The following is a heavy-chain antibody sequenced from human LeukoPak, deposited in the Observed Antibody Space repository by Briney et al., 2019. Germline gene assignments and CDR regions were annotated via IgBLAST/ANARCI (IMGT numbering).Heavy chain of an antibody. Sequence: ASVKVSCKASGYTFTSYGISWVRQAPGQGLEGMGWISAYNGNTNYAQKSRGRVTMSTDTSTSTAYRELRSLRSDDTSVYYCARDHSAFLANGMDVWGQGTTVTVSS. J-gene: IGHJ6*02. CDR2: ISAYNGNT. V-gene: IGHV1-18*01. CDR1: GYTFTSYG. CDR3: ARDHSAFLANGMDV.